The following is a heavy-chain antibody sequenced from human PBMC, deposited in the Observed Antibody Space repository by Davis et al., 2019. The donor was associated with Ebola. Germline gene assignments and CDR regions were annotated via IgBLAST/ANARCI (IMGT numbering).Heavy chain of an antibody. CDR3: ARSVDVDAIMVTGWFDP. CDR1: GGSIRSSTYY. V-gene: IGHV4-39*07. Sequence: PSETLSLTCTVSGGSIRSSTYYWGWIRQPPGKGLEWIGSIYYSGSTYYNPSLKSRVTISVDKAKNQFSLSLSSVTAADTAVYYCARSVDVDAIMVTGWFDPWGQGTLVTVSS. J-gene: IGHJ5*02. CDR2: IYYSGST. D-gene: IGHD3-16*01.